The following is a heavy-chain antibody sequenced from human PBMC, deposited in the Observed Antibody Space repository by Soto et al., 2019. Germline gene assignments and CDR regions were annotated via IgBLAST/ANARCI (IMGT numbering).Heavy chain of an antibody. V-gene: IGHV1-18*01. J-gene: IGHJ4*02. Sequence: QVQLVQSGAEVKKPGASVKVSCKASGYTFTSYGISWVRQAPGQGLEWMGWISAYNGNTNYAQKLQGRVTMTTDTSPRTTYSELKSLISDHTAVYYCARYYCGGDCYLDYLGQGTLVTVSS. CDR2: ISAYNGNT. CDR1: GYTFTSYG. CDR3: ARYYCGGDCYLDY. D-gene: IGHD2-21*02.